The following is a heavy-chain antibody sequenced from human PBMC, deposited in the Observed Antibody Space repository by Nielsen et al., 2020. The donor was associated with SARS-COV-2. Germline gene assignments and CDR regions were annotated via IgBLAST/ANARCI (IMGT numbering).Heavy chain of an antibody. CDR1: GFTFSSYW. V-gene: IGHV3-7*03. Sequence: GVSLRLSCAASGFTFSSYWMSWVRQAPGKGLEWVANMKQDGSEKYYVASVKRRFTISRDNAKNSLYLQMNSLRAEDTAVYYCARGGDYAGDFDYWGQGTLVTVSS. CDR3: ARGGDYAGDFDY. D-gene: IGHD4-17*01. CDR2: MKQDGSEK. J-gene: IGHJ4*02.